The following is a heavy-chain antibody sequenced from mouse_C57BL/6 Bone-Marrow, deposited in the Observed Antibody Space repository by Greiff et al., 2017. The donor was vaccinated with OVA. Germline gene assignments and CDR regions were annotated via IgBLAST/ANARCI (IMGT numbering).Heavy chain of an antibody. CDR2: ISNGGGST. V-gene: IGHV5-12*01. CDR3: ATLDAMDY. CDR1: GFTFSDFY. Sequence: EVKLMESGGGLVQPGGSLKLSCAASGFTFSDFYMYWIRQTPEKRLEWVAYISNGGGSTYYPDTVKGRFTISRDNAKNTLYLQMSRLKSEDTAIYYCATLDAMDYWGQGTSVTVSS. J-gene: IGHJ4*01.